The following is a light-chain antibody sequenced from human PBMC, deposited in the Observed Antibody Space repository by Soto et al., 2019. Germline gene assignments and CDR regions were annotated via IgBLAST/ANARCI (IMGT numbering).Light chain of an antibody. V-gene: IGLV3-21*04. CDR2: FDK. Sequence: SYELTQPPSVSVAPGKTATISCGGNNIGHKGVHWYQQKPGQAPILVIYFDKDRPSGIPERFSGSNSGNTATLTIARVEAGDEADYYCQVWDTNTDHQVFGGGTKLTVL. J-gene: IGLJ3*02. CDR1: NIGHKG. CDR3: QVWDTNTDHQV.